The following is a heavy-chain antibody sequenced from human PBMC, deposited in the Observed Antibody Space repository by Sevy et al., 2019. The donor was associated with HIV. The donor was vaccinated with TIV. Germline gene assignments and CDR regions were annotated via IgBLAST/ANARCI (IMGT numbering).Heavy chain of an antibody. D-gene: IGHD4-17*01. CDR2: ISYAGSNK. CDR1: GFMFSSYS. J-gene: IGHJ6*02. Sequence: GGSLRLSCAASGFMFSSYSVHLVRQAPGKGLEWVAVISYAGSNKYYANSVKGRFTISRDNSKNTLYLQMNSLRAEDTAVYYCARDVAFTTEYSYGMDVWGQGTTVTVSS. CDR3: ARDVAFTTEYSYGMDV. V-gene: IGHV3-30-3*01.